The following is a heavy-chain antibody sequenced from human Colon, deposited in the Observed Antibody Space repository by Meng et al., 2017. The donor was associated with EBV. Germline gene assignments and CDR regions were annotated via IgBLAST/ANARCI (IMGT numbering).Heavy chain of an antibody. CDR3: ARVPTTGYKDH. J-gene: IGHJ4*02. CDR1: GGSCSGYV. V-gene: IGHV4-34*01. CDR2: VSHPGSA. D-gene: IGHD3-9*01. Sequence: QVLLQQCGAGLLKPSETLSLTCTVNGGSCSGYVWSWVRQPPGKGMEWIGEVSHPGSANYNPSLKSRVTISVDASEKQFFLRLTSVTAADSAVYYCARVPTTGYKDHWGQGTLVTVSS.